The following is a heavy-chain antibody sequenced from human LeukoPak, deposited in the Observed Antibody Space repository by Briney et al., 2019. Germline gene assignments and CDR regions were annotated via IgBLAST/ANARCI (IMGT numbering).Heavy chain of an antibody. CDR1: GYSFSNYW. Sequence: GESLKISCEGSGYSFSNYWIGWVRQMPGKGLEWMGIIYPGDYETRYSPSFQGLVTISVDKSISTAYQQWSSLKASDTAVYYCAIPPGYCGNDCSFDHWGQGTLVTVSS. V-gene: IGHV5-51*01. J-gene: IGHJ4*02. D-gene: IGHD2-21*02. CDR3: AIPPGYCGNDCSFDH. CDR2: IYPGDYET.